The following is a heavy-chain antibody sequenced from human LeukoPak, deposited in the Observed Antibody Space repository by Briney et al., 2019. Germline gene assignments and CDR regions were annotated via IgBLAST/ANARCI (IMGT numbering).Heavy chain of an antibody. CDR1: GFTFRIYD. J-gene: IGHJ6*02. Sequence: AGGSLRLSCAASGFTFRIYDMHWVRQGSGKGLEWVAGIGTTDDTDYPDSVEGRFSISRDNAKNSLYLQMNGLRGEDTAVYYCAREIPQQLVAMDVWGQGTTVTVSS. CDR2: IGTTDDT. D-gene: IGHD6-13*01. CDR3: AREIPQQLVAMDV. V-gene: IGHV3-13*04.